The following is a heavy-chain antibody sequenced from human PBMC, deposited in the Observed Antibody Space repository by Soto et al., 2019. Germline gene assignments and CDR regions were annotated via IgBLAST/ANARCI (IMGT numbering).Heavy chain of an antibody. CDR3: AREESAVALDY. Sequence: QVQLVQSGAEVKKPGASVKVSCKASGYTFISYGISWVRQAPGQGLEWMGRIGACNGDTKYAHKVQGRVTMTTDAFTSTAYMEMRSLRADDTDVYFCAREESAVALDYWGQGTLVSVSS. CDR1: GYTFISYG. D-gene: IGHD6-19*01. V-gene: IGHV1-18*01. CDR2: IGACNGDT. J-gene: IGHJ4*02.